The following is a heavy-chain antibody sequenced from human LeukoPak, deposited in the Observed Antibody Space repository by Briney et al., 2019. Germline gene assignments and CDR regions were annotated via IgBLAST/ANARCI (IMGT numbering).Heavy chain of an antibody. CDR2: INPNSCGT. Sequence: ASVKVSCKASGYTFTGYYMHWVRQAPGQGLEWMGWINPNSCGTNYAQKFQGRVTMTRDTSISAAYMELSRLRSDDTAVYYCARGREFYDSSGSDAFDIWGQGTMVTVSS. D-gene: IGHD3-22*01. J-gene: IGHJ3*02. V-gene: IGHV1-2*02. CDR3: ARGREFYDSSGSDAFDI. CDR1: GYTFTGYY.